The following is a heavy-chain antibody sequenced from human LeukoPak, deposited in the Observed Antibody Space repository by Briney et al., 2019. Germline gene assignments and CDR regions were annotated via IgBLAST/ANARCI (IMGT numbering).Heavy chain of an antibody. Sequence: GGSLRLSCAVSGFSVSNSGMSWVRQAPGKGLEWVSSISSSSSYIYYADSVKGRFTISRDNAKNSLYLQMNSLRAEDTAVYYCASRYEFWGQGTLVTVSS. V-gene: IGHV3-21*01. CDR1: GFSVSNSG. CDR3: ASRYEF. J-gene: IGHJ4*02. D-gene: IGHD3-10*01. CDR2: ISSSSSYI.